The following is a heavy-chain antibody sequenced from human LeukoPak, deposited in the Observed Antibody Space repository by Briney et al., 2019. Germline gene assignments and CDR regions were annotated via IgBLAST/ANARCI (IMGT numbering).Heavy chain of an antibody. Sequence: SETLSLTCSVSGGSISSYYWTWIRQPPGKGLEWIGYRYYSGSTTYNPSLKSRVTISVDTSKSQFSLKLSSVTAADTAVYYCARRYCSGGTCYGDYWGQGTLVTVSS. V-gene: IGHV4-59*08. CDR3: ARRYCSGGTCYGDY. CDR2: RYYSGST. D-gene: IGHD2-15*01. J-gene: IGHJ4*02. CDR1: GGSISSYY.